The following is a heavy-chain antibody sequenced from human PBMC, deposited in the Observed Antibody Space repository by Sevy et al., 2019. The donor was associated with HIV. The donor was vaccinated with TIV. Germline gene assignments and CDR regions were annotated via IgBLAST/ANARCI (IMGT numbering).Heavy chain of an antibody. CDR2: IKEDGSEK. J-gene: IGHJ4*02. V-gene: IGHV3-7*03. D-gene: IGHD2-15*01. Sequence: GGSLRLSCAASGFSFSWYWMTWVRQTPEKGLEWVANIKEDGSEKNYVDSVKGRFTISRDNARNSLYLQMNSLRVEDMAFYYCAKGAGSSLLSAMAYWGQGTLVTVSS. CDR1: GFSFSWYW. CDR3: AKGAGSSLLSAMAY.